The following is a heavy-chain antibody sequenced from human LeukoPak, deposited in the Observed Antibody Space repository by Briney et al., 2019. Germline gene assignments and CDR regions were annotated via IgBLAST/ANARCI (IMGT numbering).Heavy chain of an antibody. CDR2: IYYSGST. CDR3: ARGGAAVADRAFDI. D-gene: IGHD6-19*01. CDR1: GGSISSYY. Sequence: PSETLSLTCTVSGGSISSYYWSWIRQPPGKGREWVGYIYYSGSTNYNPSLKSRVTISVDTSKNQFSLKLSPVTAADTAVYYCARGGAAVADRAFDIWGQGTMVTVSS. J-gene: IGHJ3*02. V-gene: IGHV4-59*01.